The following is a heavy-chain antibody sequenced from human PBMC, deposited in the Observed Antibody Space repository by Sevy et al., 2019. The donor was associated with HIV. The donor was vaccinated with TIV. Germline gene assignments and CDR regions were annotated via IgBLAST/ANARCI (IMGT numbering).Heavy chain of an antibody. Sequence: SETLSLTCAVSGGSSSGYYWAWIRQSPGKGLEWIGEISHSGSTKYNPSLKSRVSISVDTSKDQISLRLTSLIAADTAVYYGARGGIMATTEYGMDVWGQGTTVTVSS. CDR1: GGSSSGYY. CDR3: ARGGIMATTEYGMDV. J-gene: IGHJ6*02. D-gene: IGHD1-1*01. V-gene: IGHV4-34*01. CDR2: ISHSGST.